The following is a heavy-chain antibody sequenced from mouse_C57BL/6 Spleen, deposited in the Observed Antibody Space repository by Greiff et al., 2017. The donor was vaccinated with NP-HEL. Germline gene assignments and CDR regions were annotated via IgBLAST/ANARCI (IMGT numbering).Heavy chain of an antibody. V-gene: IGHV1-82*01. J-gene: IGHJ2*01. D-gene: IGHD3-2*02. CDR2: IYPGDGDT. CDR1: GYAFSSSW. CDR3: ASRDSSGFDY. Sequence: QVQLQQSGPELVKPGASVKISCKASGYAFSSSWMNWVKQRPGKGLEWIGRIYPGDGDTNYNGKFKGKATLTADKSSSTAYMQLSSLTSEDSAVYFCASRDSSGFDYWGQGTTLTVSS.